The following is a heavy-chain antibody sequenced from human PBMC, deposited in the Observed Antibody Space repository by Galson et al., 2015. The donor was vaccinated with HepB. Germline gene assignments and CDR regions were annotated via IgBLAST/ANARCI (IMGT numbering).Heavy chain of an antibody. CDR3: ARGGVPEDAFDI. CDR1: GFTFSSYA. Sequence: SLRLSCAASGFTFSSYAMSWVRQAPGKGLEWVSVVSGSGGGTYYADSVKGRFTISRGNAKNSLYLQMNSLRAEDTAVYYCARGGVPEDAFDIWGQGTMVTVSS. V-gene: IGHV3-23*01. D-gene: IGHD1-14*01. CDR2: VSGSGGGT. J-gene: IGHJ3*02.